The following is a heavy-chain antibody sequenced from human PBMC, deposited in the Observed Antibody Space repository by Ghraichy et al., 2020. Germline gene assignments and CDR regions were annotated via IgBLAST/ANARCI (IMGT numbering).Heavy chain of an antibody. CDR3: ARGLSASWHRFDN. CDR2: INHSGNT. V-gene: IGHV4-34*01. D-gene: IGHD2-2*01. J-gene: IGHJ4*02. Sequence: TLSLTCTVYGVSFSGYYWSWIRQAPGKGLEWIGEINHSGNTNYNPSLKGRVTISIDTSKNQFSLQLNSVTAADTALYYCARGLSASWHRFDNWGQGTLVTVSS. CDR1: GVSFSGYY.